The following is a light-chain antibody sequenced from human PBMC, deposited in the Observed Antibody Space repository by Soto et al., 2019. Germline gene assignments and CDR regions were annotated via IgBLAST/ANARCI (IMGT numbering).Light chain of an antibody. V-gene: IGLV1-44*01. J-gene: IGLJ2*01. CDR3: AAWDNSLAGVV. CDR1: SSNIGTKT. Sequence: QSVLTQPPTASGIPGQRVTISCSGSSSNIGTKTVNWYQQLPGTAPKLLIYSNNQRPSGVPDRFSDSKSGTSASLAISGLQSEDEADYYCAAWDNSLAGVVFGGGTKLSVL. CDR2: SNN.